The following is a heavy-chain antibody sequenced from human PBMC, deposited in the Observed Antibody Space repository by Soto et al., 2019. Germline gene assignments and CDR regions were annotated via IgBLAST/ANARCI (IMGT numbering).Heavy chain of an antibody. D-gene: IGHD6-25*01. CDR2: ISSSSSYI. V-gene: IGHV3-21*01. Sequence: GGSLRLSXAASGFTFSSYSMNWVRQAPGKGLEWVSSISSSSSYIYYADSVKGRFTISRDNAKNSLYLQLNSLRAEDTAVYYCARLDRGSLDYWGQGTLVTVSS. CDR3: ARLDRGSLDY. J-gene: IGHJ4*02. CDR1: GFTFSSYS.